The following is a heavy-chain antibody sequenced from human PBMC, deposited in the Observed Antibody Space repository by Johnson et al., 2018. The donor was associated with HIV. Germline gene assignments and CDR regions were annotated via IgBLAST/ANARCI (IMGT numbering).Heavy chain of an antibody. CDR2: IWYDGSNK. CDR3: AKEMYYFNSGNHFDAFHV. V-gene: IGHV3-33*06. D-gene: IGHD3-10*01. J-gene: IGHJ3*01. CDR1: GFTFSSYG. Sequence: VQLVESGGGVVQPGRSLRLSCAASGFTFSSYGMHWVRQAPGKGLEWVAVIWYDGSNKYYADSVKGRFTISRDNSKNTLYLQMNTLRAEDTAVYYCAKEMYYFNSGNHFDAFHVWGQGTLVTVSS.